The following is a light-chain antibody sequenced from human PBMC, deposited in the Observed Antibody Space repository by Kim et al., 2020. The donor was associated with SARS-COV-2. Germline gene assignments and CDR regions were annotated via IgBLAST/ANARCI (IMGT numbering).Light chain of an antibody. V-gene: IGLV2-14*04. J-gene: IGLJ3*02. CDR3: ISYAGTRTPWV. CDR1: SSDIGLYDY. Sequence: SITMPCSGTSSDIGLYDYVSWYQQRPDRAPKVLIYDVSKRPSGASHRFSCSKSGYAAFLTFSGLQTEDAADYYCISYAGTRTPWVFGGGTQLTVL. CDR2: DVS.